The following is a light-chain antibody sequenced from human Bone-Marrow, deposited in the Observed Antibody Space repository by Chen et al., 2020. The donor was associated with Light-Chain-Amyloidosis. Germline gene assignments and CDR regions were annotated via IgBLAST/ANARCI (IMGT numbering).Light chain of an antibody. V-gene: IGLV1-47*01. J-gene: IGLJ1*01. CDR3: AAWDGSLSGYV. CDR2: RKN. Sequence: QSVLTQPPSASGTPGQRVTISCSGASSNIGINYVYWYQHLPGAAPNLLIHRKNQRPSGVPARCSASTSGTSAFLAIRGLRSEDEADYYCAAWDGSLSGYVFGTGTKVIFL. CDR1: SSNIGINY.